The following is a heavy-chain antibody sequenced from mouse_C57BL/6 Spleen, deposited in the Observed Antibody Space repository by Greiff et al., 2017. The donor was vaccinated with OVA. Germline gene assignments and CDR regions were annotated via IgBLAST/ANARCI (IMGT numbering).Heavy chain of an antibody. D-gene: IGHD2-5*01. V-gene: IGHV5-4*01. J-gene: IGHJ1*03. CDR2: ISDGGSYT. CDR3: ARDRYSNYWYFDG. CDR1: GFTFSSYA. Sequence: EVQLVESGGGLVKPGGSLKLSCAASGFTFSSYAMSWVRQTPEKRLEWVATISDGGSYTYYPDNVKGRFTFSRDNAKNNLYLQMSHLKSEDTAMYDGARDRYSNYWYFDGGGTGTTVTVAS.